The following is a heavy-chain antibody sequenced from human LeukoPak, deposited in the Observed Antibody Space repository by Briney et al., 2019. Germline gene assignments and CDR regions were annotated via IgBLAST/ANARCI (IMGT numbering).Heavy chain of an antibody. CDR2: ISGSGGST. D-gene: IGHD3-16*01. CDR3: AKDPLMKQGSDI. V-gene: IGHV3-23*01. CDR1: GFTFSSYA. Sequence: GGSLRLSCAACGFTFSSYAMSWVRQAPGKGLEWVSAISGSGGSTHYADSVEGRLTISRDNSKNTLYLQMNSLRAEDTAVYYCAKDPLMKQGSDIWGQGTMVTVSS. J-gene: IGHJ3*02.